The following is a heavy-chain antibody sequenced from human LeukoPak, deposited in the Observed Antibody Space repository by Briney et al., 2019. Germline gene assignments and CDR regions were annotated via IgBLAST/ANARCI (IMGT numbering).Heavy chain of an antibody. Sequence: GASVKVSCKASGYTFTGYYMHWVRQAPGQGLEWMGWINPNSGGTNYAQKFQGRVTMTRDTSISTAYMELSRLRSDDTAVYYCARGTDYGDYREYYFDYWGQGTLVTVSS. CDR3: ARGTDYGDYREYYFDY. J-gene: IGHJ4*02. CDR1: GYTFTGYY. V-gene: IGHV1-2*02. D-gene: IGHD4-17*01. CDR2: INPNSGGT.